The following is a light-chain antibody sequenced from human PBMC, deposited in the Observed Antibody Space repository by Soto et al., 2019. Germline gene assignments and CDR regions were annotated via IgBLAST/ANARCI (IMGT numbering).Light chain of an antibody. J-gene: IGLJ2*01. CDR2: DNN. Sequence: QSVLTQPPSVFAAPGQKVTISCSGSSSNIGNNYVSWYQQLPGTAPKLLIYDNNKRPSGIPDRFSGSKSGTSATLGITGLQTGDEADYYCGTWDSSLSAVVFGGGTKVTVL. V-gene: IGLV1-51*01. CDR1: SSNIGNNY. CDR3: GTWDSSLSAVV.